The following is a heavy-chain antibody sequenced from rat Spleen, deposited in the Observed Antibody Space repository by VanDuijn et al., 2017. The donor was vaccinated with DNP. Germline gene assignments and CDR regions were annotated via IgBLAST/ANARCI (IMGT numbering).Heavy chain of an antibody. CDR2: ITYSGDT. CDR1: GYSISSSYR. J-gene: IGHJ4*01. V-gene: IGHV3-3*01. Sequence: EVQLQESGPGLVKPSQSLSLTCSVTGYSISSSYRWNWIRKFPGNKMEWVGHITYSGDTSYNPSLRSRISITRDTSKNQLFLQVNSVTTEDTATYYCARWPGYNPPYAMDAWGQGTSVTVSS. D-gene: IGHD1-4*01. CDR3: ARWPGYNPPYAMDA.